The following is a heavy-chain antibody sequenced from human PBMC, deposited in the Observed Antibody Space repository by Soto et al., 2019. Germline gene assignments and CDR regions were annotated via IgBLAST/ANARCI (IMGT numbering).Heavy chain of an antibody. CDR3: ARYTCTWSKCVPH. CDR2: INHCGSA. J-gene: IGHJ2*01. CDR1: GGSFSGYY. Sequence: VQLQQWGAGLLKTSETLSLTCAVYGGSFSGYYWSWIRQTPGEMLEWVGDINHCGSANYNPSLKSRVTFSLDLYKPQFSLKLNSVIAADTAVYYCARYTCTWSKCVPHWARGPLV. D-gene: IGHD1-20*01. V-gene: IGHV4-34*01.